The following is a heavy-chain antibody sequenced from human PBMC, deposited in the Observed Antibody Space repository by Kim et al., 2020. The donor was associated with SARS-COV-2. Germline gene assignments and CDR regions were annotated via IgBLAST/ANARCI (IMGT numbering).Heavy chain of an antibody. CDR2: VNHRGST. D-gene: IGHD3-9*01. CDR3: ARTPDYDILTGDYSDAFDI. Sequence: SETLSLTCAVYGGSFSGYCWTWIRQPLGKGLEWIGEVNHRGSTNYNPSLKSRVTISADTSKNQFSLKLSSVTAADTAVYYCARTPDYDILTGDYSDAFDIWGQGTMVTVSS. V-gene: IGHV4-34*01. CDR1: GGSFSGYC. J-gene: IGHJ3*02.